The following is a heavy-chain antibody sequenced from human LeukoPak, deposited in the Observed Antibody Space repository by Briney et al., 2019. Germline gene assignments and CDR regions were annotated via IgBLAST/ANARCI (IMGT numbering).Heavy chain of an antibody. CDR2: FDPEDGET. CDR3: ATGVDTMVRGGEYWFDP. CDR1: GYTLTELS. D-gene: IGHD3-10*01. Sequence: ASVKVSCKVSGYTLTELSMHWVRQAPGKGLEWMGGFDPEDGETIYAQKFQGRVTMTEDTSTDIAYMELSSLRSEDTAVYYCATGVDTMVRGGEYWFDPWGQGTPVTVSS. V-gene: IGHV1-24*01. J-gene: IGHJ5*02.